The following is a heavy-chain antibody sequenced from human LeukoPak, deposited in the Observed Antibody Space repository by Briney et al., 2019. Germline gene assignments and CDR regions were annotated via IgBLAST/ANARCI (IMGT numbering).Heavy chain of an antibody. V-gene: IGHV3-21*01. D-gene: IGHD3-22*01. Sequence: GGSLRLSCAASGFTFSSYSMNWVRQAPGKGLEWVSSISSSSSYIYYADSVKGRFTISRDNAKNSLYLQMNSLRAEDTAVYYCARFVYGYYYDSSGYTPPAYFDCWGQGTLVTVSS. CDR3: ARFVYGYYYDSSGYTPPAYFDC. CDR1: GFTFSSYS. CDR2: ISSSSSYI. J-gene: IGHJ4*02.